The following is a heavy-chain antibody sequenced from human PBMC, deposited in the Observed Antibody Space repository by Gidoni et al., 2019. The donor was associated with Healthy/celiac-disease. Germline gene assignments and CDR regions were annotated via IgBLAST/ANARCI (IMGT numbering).Heavy chain of an antibody. J-gene: IGHJ4*02. CDR2: IKSKTDGGTT. V-gene: IGHV3-15*01. CDR3: TIRIVVVTAIRDY. Sequence: EVQLLEYGGCLVKPGGSLSLSCAASGFTFSNAWMSWVRQAPGKGLEWVGRIKSKTDGGTTDYAAPVKGRFTIARDDSKNTLYLQMNSRKTEDTAVYYCTIRIVVVTAIRDYWGQGTLVTVSS. CDR1: GFTFSNAW. D-gene: IGHD2-21*02.